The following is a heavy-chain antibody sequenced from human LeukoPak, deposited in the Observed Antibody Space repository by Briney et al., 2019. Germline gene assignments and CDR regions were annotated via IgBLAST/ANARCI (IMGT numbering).Heavy chain of an antibody. CDR3: ARAKTYSGSYYDAFDI. V-gene: IGHV3-48*04. CDR1: GFTFSTYH. CDR2: ISTIGSTI. D-gene: IGHD1-26*01. Sequence: GGSLRLSCAVSGFTFSTYHMNWVRQAPGKGLEWVSFISTIGSTIYYAESVRGRFTISRDNAENSLYLQMNSLRAEDTAVYYCARAKTYSGSYYDAFDIWGQGTMVTVSS. J-gene: IGHJ3*02.